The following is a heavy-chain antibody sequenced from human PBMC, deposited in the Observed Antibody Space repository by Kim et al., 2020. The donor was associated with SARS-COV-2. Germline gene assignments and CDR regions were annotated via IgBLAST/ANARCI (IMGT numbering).Heavy chain of an antibody. J-gene: IGHJ4*01. CDR2: IYYSGSTFYT. D-gene: IGHD3-10*01. CDR3: ARAPAGGVLDY. CDR1: GGSVNSSSNY. V-gene: IGHV4-39*07. Sequence: SETLSLTCTVSGGSVNSSSNYWGWIRQPPGKGLEWIGNIYYSGSTFYTYYSPSFKSRVTISLHTSKNQFSLKVTSVTAADTAVYYCARAPAGGVLDYWG.